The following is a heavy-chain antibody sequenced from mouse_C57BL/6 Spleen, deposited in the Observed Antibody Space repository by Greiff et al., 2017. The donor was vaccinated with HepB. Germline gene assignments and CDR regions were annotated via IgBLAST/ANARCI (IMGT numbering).Heavy chain of an antibody. CDR2: IYPGSGNT. CDR3: AREEDYDPFDY. J-gene: IGHJ2*01. Sequence: VQLQQSGAELVRPGASVKLSCKASGYTFTDYYINWVKQRPGQGLEWIARIYPGSGNTYYNEKFKGKATLTAEKSSSTAYMQLSSLTSEDSAVYFCAREEDYDPFDYWGQGTTLTVSS. V-gene: IGHV1-76*01. CDR1: GYTFTDYY. D-gene: IGHD2-4*01.